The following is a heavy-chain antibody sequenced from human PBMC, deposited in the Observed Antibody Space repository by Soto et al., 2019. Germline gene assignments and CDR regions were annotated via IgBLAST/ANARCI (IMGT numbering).Heavy chain of an antibody. J-gene: IGHJ6*03. Sequence: SQTLSLTCAVNGRSLSRYYWSWTRQPPEKGLEWIGEINHSGSTNYNPSLKSRVTISVDTSKNQFSLKLSSVTAADTAVYYCARGRMATSLYYYYMDVWGKGNTVTVS. CDR3: ARGRMATSLYYYYMDV. CDR2: INHSGST. D-gene: IGHD1-26*01. CDR1: GRSLSRYY. V-gene: IGHV4-34*01.